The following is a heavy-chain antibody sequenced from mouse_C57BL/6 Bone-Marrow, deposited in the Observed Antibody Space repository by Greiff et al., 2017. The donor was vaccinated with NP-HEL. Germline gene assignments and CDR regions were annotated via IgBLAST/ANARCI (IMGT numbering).Heavy chain of an antibody. CDR3: TRSPGSYVWYYFDY. D-gene: IGHD1-1*02. J-gene: IGHJ2*01. CDR2: IDPETGGT. CDR1: GYTFTDYE. V-gene: IGHV1-15*01. Sequence: QVQLQQSGAELVRPGASVTLSCKASGYTFTDYEMHWVKQTPVHGLEWIGAIDPETGGTAYNQKFKGKAILTADKSSSTAYMELRSLTSEDSAVYYCTRSPGSYVWYYFDYWGQGTTLTVSS.